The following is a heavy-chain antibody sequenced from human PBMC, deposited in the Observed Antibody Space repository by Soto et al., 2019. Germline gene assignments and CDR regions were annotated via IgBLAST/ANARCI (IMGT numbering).Heavy chain of an antibody. D-gene: IGHD4-17*01. J-gene: IGHJ5*02. CDR3: SITTGNWFDP. V-gene: IGHV3-9*01. CDR1: GFTFDDYA. Sequence: GGSLRLSCAASGFTFDDYAMHWVRQAPGKGLEWVSGISWNSGSIGYADSVKGRFTISRDNAKNSLYLQMNSLRAEDTALYYCSITTGNWFDPWGQGTLVTVSS. CDR2: ISWNSGSI.